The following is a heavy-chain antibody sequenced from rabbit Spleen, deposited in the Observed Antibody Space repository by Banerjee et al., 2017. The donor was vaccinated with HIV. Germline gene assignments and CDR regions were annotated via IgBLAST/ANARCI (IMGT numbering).Heavy chain of an antibody. CDR2: IHGGSKNNI. V-gene: IGHV1S40*01. J-gene: IGHJ6*01. CDR3: ARDTGSSFSSYGMDL. CDR1: GFSFSAGYY. Sequence: QSLEESGGDLVKPGASLTLTCTASGFSFSAGYYMCWVRPAPGKGLEWIACIHGGSKNNIYDATWAKGRFTISKTSSTTVTLQMTSLTVADTATYFCARDTGSSFSSYGMDLWGQGTLVTVS. D-gene: IGHD8-1*01.